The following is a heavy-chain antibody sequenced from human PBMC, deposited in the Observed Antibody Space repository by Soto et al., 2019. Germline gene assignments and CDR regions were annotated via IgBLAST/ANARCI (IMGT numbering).Heavy chain of an antibody. CDR2: IYYSGST. J-gene: IGHJ4*02. V-gene: IGHV4-31*01. CDR3: ARRYYYDSSGYYLYFDY. D-gene: IGHD3-22*01. CDR1: GGSISSGGYY. Sequence: QVQLQESGPGLVKPSQTLSLTCTVSGGSISSGGYYWSWIRQHPGKGLEWIGYIYYSGSTYYNPSLKSPVTISVDTSKNQFSLRLSSGTAADTAVYYCARRYYYDSSGYYLYFDYWGQGTLVTVSS.